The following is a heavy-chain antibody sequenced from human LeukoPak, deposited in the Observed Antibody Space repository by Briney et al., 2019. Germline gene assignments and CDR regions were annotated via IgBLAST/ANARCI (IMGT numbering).Heavy chain of an antibody. D-gene: IGHD3-22*01. V-gene: IGHV3-23*01. CDR3: AKDLDSTSYWWGEYFQH. Sequence: GGSLRLSCAASGFTFSNYAMNWVRQVPGKGLEWVSTIGTNSGATHYSDSVKGRFTISRDNSKNTLYLQMNSLRTEDTAMYFCAKDLDSTSYWWGEYFQHWGQGTLVTVSS. CDR2: IGTNSGAT. CDR1: GFTFSNYA. J-gene: IGHJ1*01.